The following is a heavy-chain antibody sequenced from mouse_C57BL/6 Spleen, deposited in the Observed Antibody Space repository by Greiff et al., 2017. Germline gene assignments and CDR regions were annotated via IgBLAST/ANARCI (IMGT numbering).Heavy chain of an antibody. CDR1: GFTFSNYW. V-gene: IGHV6-3*01. CDR2: IRLKSDNYAT. Sequence: EVKLMESGGGLVQPGGSMKLSCVASGFTFSNYWMNWVRQSPEKGLEWVAQIRLKSDNYATNYAESVKGRFTISRDDSKSSVYLQMNNLRADGTGIYYCTEAYPLSYWGQGTLVTVSA. J-gene: IGHJ3*01. CDR3: TEAYPLSY. D-gene: IGHD6-5*01.